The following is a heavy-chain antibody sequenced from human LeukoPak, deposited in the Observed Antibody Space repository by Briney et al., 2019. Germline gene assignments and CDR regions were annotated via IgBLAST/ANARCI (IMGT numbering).Heavy chain of an antibody. Sequence: ASVKVSCKASGYTFTSYGISWVRQAPGQGLEWMGWISAYNGNTNYAQELQGRVTMTTDTSTSTAYMELRSLRSDDTAVYYCARDHFKLYSSSWYSGYWGQGTLVTVSS. CDR2: ISAYNGNT. CDR3: ARDHFKLYSSSWYSGY. D-gene: IGHD6-13*01. J-gene: IGHJ4*02. V-gene: IGHV1-18*01. CDR1: GYTFTSYG.